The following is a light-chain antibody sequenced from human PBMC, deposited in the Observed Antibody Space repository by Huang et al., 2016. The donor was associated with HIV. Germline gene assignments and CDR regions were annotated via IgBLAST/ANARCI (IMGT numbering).Light chain of an antibody. CDR2: GAS. CDR1: QSVSSN. CDR3: QQYNNWPRT. V-gene: IGKV3-15*01. J-gene: IGKJ2*01. Sequence: EIVMTQSPATLSVSPGERATLSCRASQSVSSNLAWYQQKPGQAPRLFISGASTRATGSPARFNGSGSGTEFTLTISSLQSEDFAVYYCQQYNNWPRTFGQGTKLEIK.